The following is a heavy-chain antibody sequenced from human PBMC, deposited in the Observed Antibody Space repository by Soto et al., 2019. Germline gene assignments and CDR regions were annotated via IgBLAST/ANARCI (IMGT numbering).Heavy chain of an antibody. D-gene: IGHD5-12*01. CDR1: WDSVSSNTAS. Sequence: SQTLSLTCAISWDSVSSNTASWNWIRQSPSRGLEWLGRTYFRSKWYNDYAVSVKSRIIINPDTSNNQFSLQLNSVTPEDTAVYFCAKGENLGPKTGYAFDPGGQGIMVTVS. CDR2: TYFRSKWYN. CDR3: AKGENLGPKTGYAFDP. J-gene: IGHJ5*02. V-gene: IGHV6-1*01.